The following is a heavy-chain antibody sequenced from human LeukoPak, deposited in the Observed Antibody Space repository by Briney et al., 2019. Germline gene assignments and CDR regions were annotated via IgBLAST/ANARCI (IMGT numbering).Heavy chain of an antibody. CDR2: ISSSSSTI. D-gene: IGHD5-18*01. J-gene: IGHJ4*02. CDR3: AREEYSYGSAFDY. Sequence: PGGSLRLSYAASGFTFSSYSMNWVRQAPGKGLEWVSYISSSSSTIYYADSVKGRFTISRDNAKNSLYLQMNSLRAEDTAVYYCAREEYSYGSAFDYWGQGTLVTVSP. CDR1: GFTFSSYS. V-gene: IGHV3-48*01.